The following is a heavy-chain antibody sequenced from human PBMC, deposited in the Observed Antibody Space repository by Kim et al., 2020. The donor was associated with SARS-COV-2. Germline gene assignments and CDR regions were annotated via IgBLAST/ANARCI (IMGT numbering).Heavy chain of an antibody. D-gene: IGHD1-26*01. Sequence: ASVKVSCKASGYTFTSYGISWVRQAPGQGLEWMGWMGTYNGNTNYAQSFYGRVTLTADRSTNTAYMELRGLRYNDTAIYYCVRDREMRPAWFDPWGQGTLVSVSS. V-gene: IGHV1-18*04. CDR3: VRDREMRPAWFDP. CDR1: GYTFTSYG. J-gene: IGHJ5*02. CDR2: MGTYNGNT.